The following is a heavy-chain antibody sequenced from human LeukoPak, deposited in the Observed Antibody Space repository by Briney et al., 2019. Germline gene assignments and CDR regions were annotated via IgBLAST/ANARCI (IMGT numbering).Heavy chain of an antibody. D-gene: IGHD1-7*01. CDR1: GDSIRSSSYY. CDR3: ASPSGTTPHDAFDI. CDR2: INHSGST. Sequence: KPSETLSLTCTVSGDSIRSSSYYWGWIRQPPGKGLEWIGEINHSGSTNYNPSLKSRVTISVDTSKNQFSLKLSSVTAADTAVYYCASPSGTTPHDAFDIWGQGTMVTVSS. J-gene: IGHJ3*02. V-gene: IGHV4-39*07.